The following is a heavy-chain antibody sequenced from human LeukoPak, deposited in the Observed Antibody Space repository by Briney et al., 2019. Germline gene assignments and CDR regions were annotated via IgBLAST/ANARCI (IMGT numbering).Heavy chain of an antibody. J-gene: IGHJ4*02. CDR2: IYYSGST. V-gene: IGHV4-59*01. D-gene: IGHD3-22*01. CDR3: ARLDYDSSGYNY. Sequence: PSETLSLTCTVSGGSISSYYWSWIRQPPGEGLEWIGYIYYSGSTNYNPSLKSRVTISVDTSKNQFSLKLSSVTAADTAVYYCARLDYDSSGYNYWGQGTLVTVSS. CDR1: GGSISSYY.